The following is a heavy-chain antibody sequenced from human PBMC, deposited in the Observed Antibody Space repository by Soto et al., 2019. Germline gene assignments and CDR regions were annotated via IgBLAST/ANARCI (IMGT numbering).Heavy chain of an antibody. J-gene: IGHJ3*01. Sequence: QDQLVQSGAEVKKPGASVKVSCKASVFTSSGISWVRQAPGQRLEWMGWISTHNGNTIYAQKFQGRVSMTMDTSTTTVYKEWRSLRPDDTAVYLCAREGILGRGDAYDLWGQGTMVTVSS. CDR2: ISTHNGNT. CDR3: AREGILGRGDAYDL. V-gene: IGHV1-18*04. D-gene: IGHD3-3*01. CDR1: VFTSSG.